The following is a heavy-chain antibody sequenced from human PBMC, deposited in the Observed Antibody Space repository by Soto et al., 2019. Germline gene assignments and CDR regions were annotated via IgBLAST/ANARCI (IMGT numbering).Heavy chain of an antibody. J-gene: IGHJ4*02. V-gene: IGHV1-69*06. CDR2: IIPMYETT. Sequence: QVQLVQSGAEVKRPGSSVRVSCKASGGDFNSYSLNWVRQAPGQGLEWIGEIIPMYETTEYSQRFQGTVTITADKSTSTAYMELTSLRFDDTAVYYCARSFYTGSGGPFDYWGQGTLVTVSS. CDR1: GGDFNSYS. CDR3: ARSFYTGSGGPFDY. D-gene: IGHD1-26*01.